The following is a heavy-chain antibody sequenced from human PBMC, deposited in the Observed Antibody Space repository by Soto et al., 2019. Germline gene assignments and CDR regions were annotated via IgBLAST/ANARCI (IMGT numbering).Heavy chain of an antibody. V-gene: IGHV3-21*01. CDR3: ASDTAVPAAIPGYYYYGMDV. D-gene: IGHD2-2*02. CDR1: GFTFSSYS. CDR2: ISSSSSYI. J-gene: IGHJ6*02. Sequence: LRLSCAASGFTFSSYSMNWVRQAPGKGLEWVSSISSSSSYIYYADSVKGRFTISRDNAKNSLYLQMNSLRAEDTAVYYCASDTAVPAAIPGYYYYGMDVWGQGTTVTVSS.